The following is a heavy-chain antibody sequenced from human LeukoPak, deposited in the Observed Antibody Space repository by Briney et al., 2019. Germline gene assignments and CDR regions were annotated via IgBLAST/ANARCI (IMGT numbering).Heavy chain of an antibody. CDR2: IYSGGST. D-gene: IGHD2-15*01. J-gene: IGHJ4*02. CDR3: AKAREVVVAVTQVY. Sequence: GGSLRLSCAASGFTVSSNYMSWVRQAPGKGLEWVSVIYSGGSTYYADSVKGRFTISRDNSKNTLYLQTNSLRAEDTAVYYCAKAREVVVAVTQVYWGQGALVTVSS. V-gene: IGHV3-53*01. CDR1: GFTVSSNY.